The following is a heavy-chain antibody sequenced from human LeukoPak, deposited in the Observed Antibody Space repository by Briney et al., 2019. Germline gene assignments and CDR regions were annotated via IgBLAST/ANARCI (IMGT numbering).Heavy chain of an antibody. CDR1: GGSISSYY. CDR3: ATGGYYDFWSGYYLGAGSDYYYYYMDV. J-gene: IGHJ6*03. D-gene: IGHD3-3*01. V-gene: IGHV4-59*08. CDR2: IYYSGST. Sequence: PSETLSLTCTVSGGSISSYYWSWIRQPPGKGLEWIGYIYYSGSTNYNPSLKSRVTISVDTSKNQFSLKLSSVTAADTAVYYCATGGYYDFWSGYYLGAGSDYYYYYMDVWGKGTTVTVSS.